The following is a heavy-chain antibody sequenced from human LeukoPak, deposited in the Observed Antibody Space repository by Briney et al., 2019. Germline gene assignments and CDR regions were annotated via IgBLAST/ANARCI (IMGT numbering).Heavy chain of an antibody. Sequence: PGGSLRLSCAASGFTFDDYAMHWVRQAPGKGLEWVSLISWDGGSTYYADSVKGRFTSRDNTKNSLYLQMNSLRTEDTALYYCAKDMGYSGYDSFDFWGQGTLVTVSS. V-gene: IGHV3-43D*04. D-gene: IGHD5-12*01. CDR1: GFTFDDYA. J-gene: IGHJ4*02. CDR2: ISWDGGST. CDR3: AKDMGYSGYDSFDF.